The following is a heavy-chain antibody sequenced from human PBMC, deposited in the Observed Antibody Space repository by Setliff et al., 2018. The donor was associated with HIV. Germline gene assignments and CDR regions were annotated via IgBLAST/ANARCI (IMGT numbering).Heavy chain of an antibody. Sequence: GGSLRLSCAASGFTFTISWMNWVRQAPGKGLEWVANINPDGSHRDYVDSVKGRFTISRDNAKNSLYLQMNSLRAEDTAVYYCARDRAYASYDYWGQGALVTVSS. CDR1: GFTFTISW. CDR2: INPDGSHR. D-gene: IGHD3-16*01. CDR3: ARDRAYASYDY. V-gene: IGHV3-7*03. J-gene: IGHJ4*02.